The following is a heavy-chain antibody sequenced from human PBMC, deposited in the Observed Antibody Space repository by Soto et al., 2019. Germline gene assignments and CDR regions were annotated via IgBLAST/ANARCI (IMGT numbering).Heavy chain of an antibody. Sequence: ETLSLTCTVSGGSISSSYWSWIRQPPGKGLEWLAYIYDDGSANYNPSLKSRATISLDMSKNQFSLKLTSVTAADTAVYYCARDKYCSGGSCRKNWFDPWGQGTLVTVSS. J-gene: IGHJ5*02. CDR3: ARDKYCSGGSCRKNWFDP. D-gene: IGHD2-15*01. V-gene: IGHV4-59*01. CDR1: GGSISSSY. CDR2: IYDDGSA.